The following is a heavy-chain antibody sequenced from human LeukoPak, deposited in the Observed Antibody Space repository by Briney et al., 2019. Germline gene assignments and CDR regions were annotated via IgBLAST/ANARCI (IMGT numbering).Heavy chain of an antibody. CDR1: GGSFSGYY. CDR3: ARRTYGGNSWYYYYYMDV. J-gene: IGHJ6*03. CDR2: INHSGST. D-gene: IGHD4-23*01. Sequence: SETLSLTCAVYGGSFSGYYWSWIRQPPGKGLEWIGEINHSGSTNYNPSLKSRVTISVDTSKNQFSLKLSSVTAADTAVYYCARRTYGGNSWYYYYYMDVWGKGTTVTISS. V-gene: IGHV4-34*01.